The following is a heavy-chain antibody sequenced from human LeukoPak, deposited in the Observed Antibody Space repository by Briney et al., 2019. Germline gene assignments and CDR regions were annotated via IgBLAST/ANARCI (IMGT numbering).Heavy chain of an antibody. Sequence: GGSLRLSCTASGFTLGDYAMSWIRQAPGKGLEWVGFIRSKAYGETADYAASVKGRFTISRDDSKAIAYLQMNSLKTEDTAVYHCTRDRGAYNLYDYWGQGILVTVSS. CDR1: GFTLGDYA. V-gene: IGHV3-49*03. CDR3: TRDRGAYNLYDY. J-gene: IGHJ4*02. D-gene: IGHD1-1*01. CDR2: IRSKAYGETA.